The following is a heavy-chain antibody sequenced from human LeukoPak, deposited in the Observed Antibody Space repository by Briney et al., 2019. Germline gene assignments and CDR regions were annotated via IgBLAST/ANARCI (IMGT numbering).Heavy chain of an antibody. CDR1: GFTFSSYN. J-gene: IGHJ4*02. D-gene: IGHD2-21*02. CDR3: ARDPSYCGGDCYSGSGGYYFDY. Sequence: GGSLRLSCAASGFTFSSYNMNWVRQAPGKGLEWVSYISSSGGTIYYADSVKGRFTISRDNSKNTLYLQMNSLRAEDTAVYYCARDPSYCGGDCYSGSGGYYFDYWGQGTLVTVSS. V-gene: IGHV3-48*01. CDR2: ISSSGGTI.